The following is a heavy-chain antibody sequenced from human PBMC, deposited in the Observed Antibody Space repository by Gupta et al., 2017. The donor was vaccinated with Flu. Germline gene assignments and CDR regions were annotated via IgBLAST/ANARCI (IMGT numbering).Heavy chain of an antibody. V-gene: IGHV3-49*03. D-gene: IGHD3-16*01. CDR1: AFTLGQYV. CDR3: ARDRRVSFELPDAFDV. J-gene: IGHJ3*01. Sequence: EAQVEESGGGLVPPGRSLRLSCSVSAFTLGQYVMAWFRQAPGRGLECVGFIRREGYGGTTEYAASVRGRFIISRDDSKNVAYLQMTGLKTEDTAMYYCARDRRVSFELPDAFDVWGRGTMVTVSS. CDR2: IRREGYGGTT.